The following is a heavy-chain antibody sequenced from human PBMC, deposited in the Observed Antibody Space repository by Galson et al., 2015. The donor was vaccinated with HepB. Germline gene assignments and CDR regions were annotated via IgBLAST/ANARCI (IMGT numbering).Heavy chain of an antibody. J-gene: IGHJ3*02. CDR2: INTGNGNT. CDR3: AREGATGYPFDVFDI. CDR1: GYTFTRHA. D-gene: IGHD5-12*01. Sequence: SVKVSCKASGYTFTRHAIHWVRQAPGQRLEWMGWINTGNGNTKYSQKFQGRVTITRDTSASTAYMELSSLRSEDTAVYYCAREGATGYPFDVFDIWGQGTMVTVSS. V-gene: IGHV1-3*04.